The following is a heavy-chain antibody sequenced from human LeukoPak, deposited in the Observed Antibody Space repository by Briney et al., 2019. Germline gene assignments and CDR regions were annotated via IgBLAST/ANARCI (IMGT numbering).Heavy chain of an antibody. D-gene: IGHD2-15*01. J-gene: IGHJ4*02. CDR1: GFILSDYN. Sequence: GGSLRLSCAASGFILSDYNMHWVRQAPGKGLEWVAVISYDGSNKYYADSVKGRFTISRDNSKNTLYLQMNSLRAEDTAVYYCARDQTGFCSGSSCLGSTFDYWRQGTLVTVSS. V-gene: IGHV3-30*04. CDR3: ARDQTGFCSGSSCLGSTFDY. CDR2: ISYDGSNK.